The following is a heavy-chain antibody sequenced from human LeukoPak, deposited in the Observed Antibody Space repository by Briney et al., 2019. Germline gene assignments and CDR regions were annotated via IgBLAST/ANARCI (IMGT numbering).Heavy chain of an antibody. CDR3: ARTDTREEATSPYYYYYMDV. CDR1: GYTFTGYY. Sequence: ASGKVSCKASGYTFTGYYMHWVRQAPGQGLEWMGWINPNSGGTNYAQKFQGRVTMTRDTSISTAYMELSRLRSDDTAVYYCARTDTREEATSPYYYYYMDVWGKGTTVTVSS. CDR2: INPNSGGT. J-gene: IGHJ6*03. V-gene: IGHV1-2*02. D-gene: IGHD5-12*01.